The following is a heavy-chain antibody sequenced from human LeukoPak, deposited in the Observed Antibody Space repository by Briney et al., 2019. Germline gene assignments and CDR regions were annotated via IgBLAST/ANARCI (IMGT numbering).Heavy chain of an antibody. J-gene: IGHJ4*02. D-gene: IGHD6-13*01. V-gene: IGHV1-69*04. Sequence: SVKVSCKASGGTFSSYAISWVRQAPGQGLEWMGRIIPILGIANYAQKFQGRVTITADKSTSTAYMELSSLRSEDTAVYYCAIYSSSWPLTFDYWGQGTLVTVSS. CDR3: AIYSSSWPLTFDY. CDR2: IIPILGIA. CDR1: GGTFSSYA.